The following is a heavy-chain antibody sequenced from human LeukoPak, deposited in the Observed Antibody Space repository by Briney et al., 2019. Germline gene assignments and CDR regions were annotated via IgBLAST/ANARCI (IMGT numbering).Heavy chain of an antibody. J-gene: IGHJ4*02. D-gene: IGHD2-2*01. CDR1: GYTFTGYY. CDR3: ASLGGPYCSSTSCLPYFDY. V-gene: IGHV1-69*13. CDR2: IIPIFGTA. Sequence: SVKVSCKASGYTFTGYYMHWVRQAPGQGLEWMGGIIPIFGTANYAQKFQGRVTITADESTSTAYMELSSLRSEDTAVYYCASLGGPYCSSTSCLPYFDYWGQGTLVTVSS.